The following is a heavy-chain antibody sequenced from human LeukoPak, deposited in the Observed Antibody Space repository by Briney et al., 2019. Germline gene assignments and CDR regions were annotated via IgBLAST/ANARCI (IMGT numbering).Heavy chain of an antibody. Sequence: SVKVSCKASGGTFSSYAISWVRQAPGQGLEWMGGIIPIFGTANYAQKFQGRVTITTDESTSTAYMELSSLRSEDTAVYYCARAGSGYDFWSGYYIFDYWGQGTLVTVSS. CDR2: IIPIFGTA. CDR1: GGTFSSYA. V-gene: IGHV1-69*05. J-gene: IGHJ4*02. D-gene: IGHD3-3*01. CDR3: ARAGSGYDFWSGYYIFDY.